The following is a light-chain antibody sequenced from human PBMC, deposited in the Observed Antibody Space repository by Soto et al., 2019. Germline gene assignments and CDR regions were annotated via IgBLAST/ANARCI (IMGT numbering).Light chain of an antibody. CDR1: QSVSSRS. Sequence: EIVLTQSPGTLSLSPGDRATLSCRASQSVSSRSLAWYQPKPGQAPRLLIYVASIMATGIPYRFSGRGSGTDFTLTINRLEPEDFAFYYCQQYGSSPRTFGQGTKVEIK. V-gene: IGKV3-20*01. CDR2: VAS. CDR3: QQYGSSPRT. J-gene: IGKJ1*01.